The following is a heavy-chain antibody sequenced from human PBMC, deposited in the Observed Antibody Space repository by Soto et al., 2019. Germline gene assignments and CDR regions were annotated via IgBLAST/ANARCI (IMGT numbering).Heavy chain of an antibody. V-gene: IGHV4-59*08. J-gene: IGHJ4*02. CDR2: IYYSGST. D-gene: IGHD4-17*01. CDR1: GGSISSYY. Sequence: PSETLSLTCTVSGGSISSYYWSWIRQPPGKGLEWIGYIYYSGSTNYNPSLKSRVTISVDTSKNQFSLKLSSVTAADTAVYYCARHGDDYGDYVSGYFDYWGQGTQVTVSS. CDR3: ARHGDDYGDYVSGYFDY.